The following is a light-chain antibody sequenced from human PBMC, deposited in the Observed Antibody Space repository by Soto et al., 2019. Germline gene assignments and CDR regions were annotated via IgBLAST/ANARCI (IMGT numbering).Light chain of an antibody. CDR1: SGSIASNY. J-gene: IGLJ3*02. Sequence: NFMLTQPHSVSESPGKTVIISCTRSSGSIASNYVQWYQQRPRSSPTTVIYEDNQRPSGVPDRFSRSIDSSSNSASLTISALETEDEADYSCQSYDATNQVFGGGTKLTVL. CDR3: QSYDATNQV. V-gene: IGLV6-57*01. CDR2: EDN.